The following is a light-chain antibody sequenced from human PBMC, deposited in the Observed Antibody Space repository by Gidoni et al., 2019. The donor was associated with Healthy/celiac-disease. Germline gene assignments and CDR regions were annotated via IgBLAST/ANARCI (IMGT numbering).Light chain of an antibody. V-gene: IGKV1-39*01. J-gene: IGKJ4*01. CDR2: AAS. Sequence: DIQMTQSPSSLSASVGDRVTITCRASQSISSYLNWYQQKPGKAPKLLIYAASSLQSGVPSRFSASGSGTDFTLTISILQPEDFATYYCQQSYSTLALTFGGXTKVEIK. CDR1: QSISSY. CDR3: QQSYSTLALT.